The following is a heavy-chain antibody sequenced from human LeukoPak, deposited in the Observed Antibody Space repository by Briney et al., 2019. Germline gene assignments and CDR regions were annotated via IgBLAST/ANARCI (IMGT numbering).Heavy chain of an antibody. D-gene: IGHD1-1*01. Sequence: SETLSPTCTVSGGSISSYYWSWIRQPAGKGLEWIGRIYTSGSTNYNPSLKSRVTMSVDTSKNQFSLKLSSVTAADTAVYYCARDSAAGSYYYYTDVWGKGTTVTISS. CDR3: ARDSAAGSYYYYTDV. V-gene: IGHV4-4*07. CDR1: GGSISSYY. J-gene: IGHJ6*03. CDR2: IYTSGST.